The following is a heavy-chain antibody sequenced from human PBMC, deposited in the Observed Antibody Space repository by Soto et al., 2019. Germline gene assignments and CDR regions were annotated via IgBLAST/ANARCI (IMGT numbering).Heavy chain of an antibody. V-gene: IGHV4-34*01. Sequence: PSETLSLTCAVYGGSFSGYYWSWIRQPPGKGLEWIGEINHSGSTNYNPSLKSRVTISVDTSKNQFSLKLSSVTAADTAVYYCARGPVHSTPGYWGQGTLVTVSS. J-gene: IGHJ4*02. CDR1: GGSFSGYY. CDR3: ARGPVHSTPGY. CDR2: INHSGST. D-gene: IGHD2-15*01.